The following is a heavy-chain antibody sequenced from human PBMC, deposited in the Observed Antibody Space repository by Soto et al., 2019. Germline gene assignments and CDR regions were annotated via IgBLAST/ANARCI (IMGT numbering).Heavy chain of an antibody. CDR1: GFPFNNYA. J-gene: IGHJ6*02. V-gene: IGHV3-30*18. Sequence: GGSLRLSCAVSGFPFNNYAMHWVRQPPSKGLEWVALISFEGSNRFYADSVRGRFTISRDSSKNTLYLQMVSLRPDDTAIYYCTKDQTSSGWFQNYYGMDVWGPGTTVTVSS. CDR2: ISFEGSNR. CDR3: TKDQTSSGWFQNYYGMDV. D-gene: IGHD6-19*01.